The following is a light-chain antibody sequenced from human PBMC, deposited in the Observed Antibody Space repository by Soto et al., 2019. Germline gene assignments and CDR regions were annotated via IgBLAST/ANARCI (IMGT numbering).Light chain of an antibody. J-gene: IGKJ2*01. Sequence: EIVLTQSPATLSLSPGERATLSCRASQSVGTYLAWYQHSPGQAPRLLIYEAANRATGIPARFSGSGSGTAFTLTISSPEPEDFAVYYCQQRYNWPNTFGQGTKLEI. CDR2: EAA. CDR3: QQRYNWPNT. V-gene: IGKV3-11*01. CDR1: QSVGTY.